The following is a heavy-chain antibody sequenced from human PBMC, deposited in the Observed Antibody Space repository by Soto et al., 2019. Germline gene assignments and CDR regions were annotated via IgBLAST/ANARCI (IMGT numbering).Heavy chain of an antibody. Sequence: VQLVESGGGVVQPGRSLRLSCAASGFTFSDYAMHWVRQAPGKGLEWVAVVSHDGRNTHYADPVKGRFTISRDSPKNTVSLEMTSLRAEDTAVYYCAKGGRQWLVTSDFNYWGQGALVTVSS. V-gene: IGHV3-30*18. J-gene: IGHJ4*02. CDR1: GFTFSDYA. CDR3: AKGGRQWLVTSDFNY. CDR2: VSHDGRNT. D-gene: IGHD6-19*01.